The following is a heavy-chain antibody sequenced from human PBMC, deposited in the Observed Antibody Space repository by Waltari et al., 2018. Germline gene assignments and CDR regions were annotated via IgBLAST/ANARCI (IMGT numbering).Heavy chain of an antibody. CDR1: GGTFSSYA. J-gene: IGHJ6*02. Sequence: QVQLVQSGAEVKKPGSSVKVSCKASGGTFSSYAISWVRQAPGQGLEWMGGIIPILGIANDAQKFQGSVTITADKSTSTAYMELSSLRSEDTAVYYCARDEYSSSPRYYYYGMDVWGQGTTVTVSS. D-gene: IGHD6-6*01. CDR3: ARDEYSSSPRYYYYGMDV. CDR2: IIPILGIA. V-gene: IGHV1-69*10.